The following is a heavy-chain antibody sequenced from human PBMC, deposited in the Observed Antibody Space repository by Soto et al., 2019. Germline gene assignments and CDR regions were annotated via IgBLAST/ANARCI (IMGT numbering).Heavy chain of an antibody. Sequence: QVQLVQSGAEEKKPGASVKVSCKASGYTFTSYAMHWVRQAPGQRLEWMGWINAGNGNTKYSQKFQGRVTITRDTSASAAYMQLSRLRSEATAVYYCARGITLPAPLDHWGQGTLVTVSS. V-gene: IGHV1-3*05. J-gene: IGHJ4*02. CDR2: INAGNGNT. CDR1: GYTFTSYA. CDR3: ARGITLPAPLDH. D-gene: IGHD1-20*01.